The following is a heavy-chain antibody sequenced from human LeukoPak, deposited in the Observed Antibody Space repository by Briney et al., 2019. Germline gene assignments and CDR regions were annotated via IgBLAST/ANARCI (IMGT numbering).Heavy chain of an antibody. CDR3: AKDQPPYLWARSQGSAFDI. D-gene: IGHD3-16*01. CDR1: GFTFSSYW. V-gene: IGHV3-30*18. CDR2: ISYDGSNK. J-gene: IGHJ3*02. Sequence: GGSLRLSCAASGFTFSSYWMSWVRQAPGKGLEWVAVISYDGSNKYYADSVKGRFTISRDNSKNTLYLQMNSLRAEDTAVYYCAKDQPPYLWARSQGSAFDIWGQGTMVTVSS.